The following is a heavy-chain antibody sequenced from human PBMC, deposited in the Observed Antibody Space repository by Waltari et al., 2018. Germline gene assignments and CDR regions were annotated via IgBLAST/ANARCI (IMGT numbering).Heavy chain of an antibody. CDR1: GGTFSSYA. J-gene: IGHJ3*02. V-gene: IGHV1-69*11. CDR3: ASSYQREEYAFDI. Sequence: QVQLVQSGAEVKKPGSSMKVSCKASGGTFSSYAISWVRQAPGQGLEWMGGIIPILGTANYAQKFQGRVTITADESTSTAYMELSSLRSEDTAVYYCASSYQREEYAFDIWGQGTMVTVSS. D-gene: IGHD5-18*01. CDR2: IIPILGTA.